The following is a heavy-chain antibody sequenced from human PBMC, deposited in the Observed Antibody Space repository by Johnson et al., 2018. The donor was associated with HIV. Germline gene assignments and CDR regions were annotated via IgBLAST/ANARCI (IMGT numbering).Heavy chain of an antibody. J-gene: IGHJ3*02. CDR1: GFTFSSYA. Sequence: QVQLVESGGGVVQPGRSLRLSCAASGFTFSSYAMHWVRQAPGKGLEWVAFIRYDGSNKYYADSVKGRFTISRDNSKNTLYLQMNSLRAEDTALYYCAKDIYGYDAFDIWGQGTMVTVSS. V-gene: IGHV3-30*02. CDR2: IRYDGSNK. D-gene: IGHD5-24*01. CDR3: AKDIYGYDAFDI.